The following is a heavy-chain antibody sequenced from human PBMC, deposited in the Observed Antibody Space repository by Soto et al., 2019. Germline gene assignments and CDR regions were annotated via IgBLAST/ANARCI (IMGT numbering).Heavy chain of an antibody. V-gene: IGHV1-2*02. CDR1: GYTFTGYY. J-gene: IGHJ6*02. CDR3: ARDLVTSAYYYYYGMDV. CDR2: INPNSGGT. Sequence: ASVKVSCKASGYTFTGYYMHWVRQAPGQGLEWMGWINPNSGGTNYAQKFQGRVTMTRDTSISTAYMELSRLGSDDTAVYYCARDLVTSAYYYYYGMDVWGQGTTVTVSS. D-gene: IGHD4-4*01.